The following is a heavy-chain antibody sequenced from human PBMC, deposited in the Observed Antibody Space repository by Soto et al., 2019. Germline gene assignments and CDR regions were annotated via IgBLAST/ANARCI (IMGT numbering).Heavy chain of an antibody. Sequence: GGSLRLSCAASGFTFSSYAMHWVRQAPGKGLEWVAVISYDGSNKYYADSVKGRFTISRDNSKNTLYLQMNSLRAEDTAVYYCARDKVGATILNYWGQGTLVTVS. J-gene: IGHJ4*02. V-gene: IGHV3-30-3*01. D-gene: IGHD1-26*01. CDR2: ISYDGSNK. CDR1: GFTFSSYA. CDR3: ARDKVGATILNY.